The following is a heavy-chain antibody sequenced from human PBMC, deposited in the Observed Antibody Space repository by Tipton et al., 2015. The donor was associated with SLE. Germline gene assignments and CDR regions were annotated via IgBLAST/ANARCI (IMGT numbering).Heavy chain of an antibody. J-gene: IGHJ4*02. CDR2: INHSGST. CDR1: GGSFSGYY. D-gene: IGHD4-23*01. CDR3: ARSVTLRWPLDY. V-gene: IGHV4-34*01. Sequence: TLSLTCAVYGGSFSGYYWSWIRQPPGEGLEWIGEINHSGSTNYNPSLKSRVTMSVDTSKNQFSLKLSSVTAADTAVYYCARSVTLRWPLDYWGQGTLVTVSS.